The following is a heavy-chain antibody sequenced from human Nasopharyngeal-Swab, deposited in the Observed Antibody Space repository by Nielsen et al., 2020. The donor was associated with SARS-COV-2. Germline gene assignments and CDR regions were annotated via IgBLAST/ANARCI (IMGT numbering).Heavy chain of an antibody. D-gene: IGHD5-12*01. Sequence: GSLRLSCAVYGASFSGYYWSWTRQPQGKGLEWIGEINHSGSTNYNPSLKSRVTISVDTSKNQFSLKLSSVTAADTAVYYCARPIRGYETYYFDYWGQGTLVTVSS. V-gene: IGHV4-34*01. J-gene: IGHJ4*02. CDR3: ARPIRGYETYYFDY. CDR1: GASFSGYY. CDR2: INHSGST.